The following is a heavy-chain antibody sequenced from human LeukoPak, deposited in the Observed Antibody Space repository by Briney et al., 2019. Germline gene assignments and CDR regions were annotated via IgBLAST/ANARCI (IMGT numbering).Heavy chain of an antibody. CDR3: AREAYDSSGYYLTFWDY. V-gene: IGHV3-48*04. D-gene: IGHD3-22*01. J-gene: IGHJ4*02. Sequence: GGSLRLSCAASGFTFSSYSMNWVRQAPGKGLEWVSYISSSSSTIYYADSVKGRFTISRDNAKNSLYLQMNSLRAEDTAVYYCAREAYDSSGYYLTFWDYWGQRTLVTVSS. CDR1: GFTFSSYS. CDR2: ISSSSSTI.